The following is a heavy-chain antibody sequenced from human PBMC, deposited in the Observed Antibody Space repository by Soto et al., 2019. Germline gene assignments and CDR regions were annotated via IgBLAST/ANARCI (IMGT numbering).Heavy chain of an antibody. Sequence: PGESLKISCKGSGYTFDDYWILWVRQMPGKGLEWMGIIYPGDSDTRYTPSFQGQVTISADKSINTAYLQWSNLKASDTAIYYCARRFSSSYYHFDTGGKGTLVTAPQ. CDR2: IYPGDSDT. D-gene: IGHD3-22*01. CDR3: ARRFSSSYYHFDT. V-gene: IGHV5-51*01. CDR1: GYTFDDYW. J-gene: IGHJ4*02.